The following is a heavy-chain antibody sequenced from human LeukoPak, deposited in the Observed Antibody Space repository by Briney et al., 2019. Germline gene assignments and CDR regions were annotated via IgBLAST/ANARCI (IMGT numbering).Heavy chain of an antibody. CDR1: GYTFTNYY. CDR2: IDPSGGST. D-gene: IGHD2-15*01. J-gene: IGHJ4*02. CDR3: ARESGGRPFDY. V-gene: IGHV1-46*01. Sequence: ASVKVSCKASGYTFTNYYIHWVRQAPGQGLEWMGIIDPSGGSTTYAQRFQGRVTMTRDTSTSTVYMELSSLRSEDTAMYYCARESGGRPFDYWGQGTLVTVSP.